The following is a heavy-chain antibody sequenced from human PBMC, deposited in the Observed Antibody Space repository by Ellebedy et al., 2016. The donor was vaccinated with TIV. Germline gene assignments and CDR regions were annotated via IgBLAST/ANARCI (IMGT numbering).Heavy chain of an antibody. CDR2: IYYSGNT. V-gene: IGHV4-59*01. CDR3: ARGWGRRASPFDY. D-gene: IGHD3-16*01. J-gene: IGHJ4*02. Sequence: MPSETLSLTCTVSGGSISSYYWSWIRQPPGKGLEWIGYIYYSGNTNYNPSLKRRVTISVDTSKNQFSLKLSSVTAADTAVYYCARGWGRRASPFDYWGQGTLVTVSS. CDR1: GGSISSYY.